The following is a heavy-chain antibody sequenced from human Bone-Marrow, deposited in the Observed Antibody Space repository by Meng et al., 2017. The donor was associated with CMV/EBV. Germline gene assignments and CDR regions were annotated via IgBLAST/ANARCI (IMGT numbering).Heavy chain of an antibody. CDR3: AKELAGFPYDLDV. J-gene: IGHJ6*02. CDR2: ITSSGSTI. CDR1: GFSFSSYE. Sequence: GESLKISCAASGFSFSSYEMNWVRQAPGKGLEWISYITSSGSTIYYADSVKGRFTISRDNAKNSLYLQMNSLRVEDTAVYYCAKELAGFPYDLDVWGQGTTVTVSS. V-gene: IGHV3-48*03. D-gene: IGHD6-19*01.